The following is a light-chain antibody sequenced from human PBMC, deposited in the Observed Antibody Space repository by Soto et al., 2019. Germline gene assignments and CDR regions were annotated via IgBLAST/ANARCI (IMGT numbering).Light chain of an antibody. CDR3: QQYNSYSGT. Sequence: AIRMTQSPSSLSASTGDRVTITCRASQGISSYLAWYQQKPGKAPKLLIYAASTLQSGVPSRFSGSGSGTDFTLTISCLQPDDFATYYCQQYNSYSGTFGQGTKVEIK. J-gene: IGKJ1*01. CDR2: AAS. V-gene: IGKV1-8*01. CDR1: QGISSY.